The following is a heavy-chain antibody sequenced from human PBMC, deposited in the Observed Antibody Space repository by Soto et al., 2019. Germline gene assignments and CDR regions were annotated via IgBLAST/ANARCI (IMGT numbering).Heavy chain of an antibody. CDR3: AKVGLYCSGGSCYGGNYFDY. J-gene: IGHJ4*02. D-gene: IGHD2-15*01. CDR2: ISGSGGST. V-gene: IGHV3-23*01. CDR1: GFTFSSYA. Sequence: EVQLLESGGGLVQPGGSLRLSCAASGFTFSSYAMSWVRHAPGKGLEWVSAISGSGGSTYYADSVKGRFTISRDNSKNTLYLQMNSLRAEDTAVYYCAKVGLYCSGGSCYGGNYFDYWGQGTLVTVSS.